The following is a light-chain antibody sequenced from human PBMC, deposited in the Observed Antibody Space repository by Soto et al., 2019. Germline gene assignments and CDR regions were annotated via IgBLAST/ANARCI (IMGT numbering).Light chain of an antibody. CDR1: QSISSY. CDR2: AAS. V-gene: IGKV1-39*01. CDR3: PHSYSTPLP. J-gene: IGKJ4*01. Sequence: IRLTQSQSSFSASTGDRVTITCRASQSISSYLNWYQQKPGKAPKFLIYAASSLQSGVPSRFSGSGSGTDFTLTISSLQPEDFARYYCPHSYSTPLPFGGVTK.